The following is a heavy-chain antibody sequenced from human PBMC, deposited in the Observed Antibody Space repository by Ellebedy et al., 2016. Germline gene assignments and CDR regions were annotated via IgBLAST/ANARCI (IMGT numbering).Heavy chain of an antibody. Sequence: SVKVSCKASGGTFSSYAISWVRQAPGQGLEWMGGIIPIFGTANYAQKFQGRVTITADESTSTAYVELSSLRSEDTAVYYCARDLGHEVGATGGGDAFDIWGQGTMVTVSS. J-gene: IGHJ3*02. D-gene: IGHD1-26*01. V-gene: IGHV1-69*13. CDR1: GGTFSSYA. CDR3: ARDLGHEVGATGGGDAFDI. CDR2: IIPIFGTA.